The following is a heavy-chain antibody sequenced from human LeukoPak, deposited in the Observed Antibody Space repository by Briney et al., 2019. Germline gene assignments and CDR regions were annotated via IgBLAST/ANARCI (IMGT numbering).Heavy chain of an antibody. V-gene: IGHV3-9*01. CDR1: GFTFADYA. CDR2: ISWNSGNI. Sequence: PGRSLRLSCAASGFTFADYAMHWVRQTPGKGLEWVSGISWNSGNIDYADSVKGRFTISRDNAKSSMWLQMNSLRDEDTAVYYCARDQTPFYWGQGSLVTVSS. J-gene: IGHJ4*02. CDR3: ARDQTPFY. D-gene: IGHD2-15*01.